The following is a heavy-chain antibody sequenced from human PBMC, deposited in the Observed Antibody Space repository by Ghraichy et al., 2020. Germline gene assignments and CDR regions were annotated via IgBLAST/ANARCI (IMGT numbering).Heavy chain of an antibody. V-gene: IGHV4-31*03. Sequence: LRLSCTVSGGSISSGGYYWSWIRQHPGKGLEWIGYIYYSGSTYYNPSLKSRVTISVDTSKNQFSLKLSSVTAADTAVYYCARVRGYCSGGSCLYYGMDVWGQGTTVTVSS. CDR2: IYYSGST. D-gene: IGHD2-15*01. CDR3: ARVRGYCSGGSCLYYGMDV. J-gene: IGHJ6*02. CDR1: GGSISSGGYY.